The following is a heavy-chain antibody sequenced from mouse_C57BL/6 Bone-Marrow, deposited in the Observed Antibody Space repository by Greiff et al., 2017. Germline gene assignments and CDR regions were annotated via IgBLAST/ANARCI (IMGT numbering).Heavy chain of an antibody. V-gene: IGHV1-64*01. D-gene: IGHD1-1*01. Sequence: QVQLQQPGAELVKPGASVKLSCKASGYTFTSYWMHWVKQRPGQGLEWIGMIHPNSGSTNYNEKFKSKATLTVDKSSSTAYMQLSSLTSEDYAVXYCARVLLLRFYAMDYWGQGTSVTVSS. J-gene: IGHJ4*01. CDR1: GYTFTSYW. CDR3: ARVLLLRFYAMDY. CDR2: IHPNSGST.